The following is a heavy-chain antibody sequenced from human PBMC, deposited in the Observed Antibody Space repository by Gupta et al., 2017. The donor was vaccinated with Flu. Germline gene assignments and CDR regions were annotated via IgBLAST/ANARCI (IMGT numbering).Heavy chain of an antibody. J-gene: IGHJ4*02. CDR2: INLNSGAT. V-gene: IGHV1-2*02. CDR3: ARGRLVATSVLGY. CDR1: GYPFTGYS. Sequence: QVQLVQSGAEVKKPGAPVKVSCKTSGYPFTGYSMHWVRQAPGQGLEWVGWINLNSGATNYAQKFQGRVTLTRDTSITTVYMELSGLTSDDTAVYYCARGRLVATSVLGYWGQGTLGTVSS. D-gene: IGHD5-12*01.